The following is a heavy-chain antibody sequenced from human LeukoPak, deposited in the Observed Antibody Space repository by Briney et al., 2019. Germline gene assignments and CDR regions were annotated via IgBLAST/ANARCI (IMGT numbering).Heavy chain of an antibody. CDR2: IYSGGNT. V-gene: IGHV3-53*05. CDR3: ARDRGDYYDSSGYFDY. J-gene: IGHJ4*02. Sequence: QPGGSLRLSCAASGSTVSSNYMSWVRQAPGKGLEWVSIIYSGGNTYYADSVKGRFAISRDNSKNTLYLQMNSLRAEDTAVYYCARDRGDYYDSSGYFDYWGQGTLVTVSS. D-gene: IGHD3-22*01. CDR1: GSTVSSNY.